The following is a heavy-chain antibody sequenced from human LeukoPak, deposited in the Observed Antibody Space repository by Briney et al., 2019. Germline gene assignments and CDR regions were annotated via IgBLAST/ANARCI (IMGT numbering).Heavy chain of an antibody. CDR1: GGSISSSSYY. Sequence: SETLSLTCTVSGGSISSSSYYWGWIRQPPGKGLEWIGSISYSGSTYYNPSLKSRVTMSVDTSKNQLSLKMSSVTAADTAIYYCARRGSITMLVASFDFWGQGTLVTVSS. J-gene: IGHJ4*02. CDR2: ISYSGST. V-gene: IGHV4-39*01. CDR3: ARRGSITMLVASFDF. D-gene: IGHD3-10*02.